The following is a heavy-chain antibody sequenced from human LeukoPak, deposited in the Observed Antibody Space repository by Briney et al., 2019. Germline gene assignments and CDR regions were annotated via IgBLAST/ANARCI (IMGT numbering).Heavy chain of an antibody. D-gene: IGHD3-10*01. CDR1: GFSFSTSD. V-gene: IGHV3-21*01. Sequence: PGRSLRLSCVASGFSFSTSDMNWVRQAPGKGLEWVSAITSTSNHINYADSVKGRFTISRDSANNSLYLQMNSLRAEDTAVYYCARVYSANGYGSGYYDYWGQGTLVTVSS. CDR3: ARVYSANGYGSGYYDY. CDR2: ITSTSNHI. J-gene: IGHJ4*02.